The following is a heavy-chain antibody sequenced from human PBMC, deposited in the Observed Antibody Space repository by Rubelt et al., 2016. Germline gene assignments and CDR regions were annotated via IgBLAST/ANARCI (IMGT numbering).Heavy chain of an antibody. CDR1: GGSFSDYY. J-gene: IGHJ4*02. V-gene: IGHV4-34*01. CDR2: INHSGST. D-gene: IGHD4-17*01. CDR3: ASQKGGTVTT. Sequence: QVQLQQWGAGLLKPSATLSLTCAVYGGSFSDYYWSWIRQPPGKGLEWIGEINHSGSTNYNPSLKSRVTISVDTSKNQFPLKLTPVAAADTTMYDCASQKGGTVTTWGQGTLVTDSS.